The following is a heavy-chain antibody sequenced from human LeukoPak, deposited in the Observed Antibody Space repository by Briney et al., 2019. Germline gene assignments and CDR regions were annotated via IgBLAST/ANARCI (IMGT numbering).Heavy chain of an antibody. V-gene: IGHV4-59*01. CDR1: GGSISGYY. J-gene: IGHJ4*02. CDR2: LYYSGDT. Sequence: SETLSLTCTVAGGSISGYYWMWIRQPPGKGLEWIAYLYYSGDTKYSPSLKSRVTISEDTSKNQASLKLRSVTAADTAVYYCARGVAGSGSTPNYWGQGTLVTVSS. D-gene: IGHD1-26*01. CDR3: ARGVAGSGSTPNY.